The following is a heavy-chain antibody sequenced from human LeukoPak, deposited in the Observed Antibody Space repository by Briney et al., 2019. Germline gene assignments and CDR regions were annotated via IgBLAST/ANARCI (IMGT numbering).Heavy chain of an antibody. CDR3: AGGDSSGYPDS. J-gene: IGHJ4*02. CDR1: GGSINSSEW. V-gene: IGHV4-4*02. D-gene: IGHD3-22*01. Sequence: LETLSDTSAVSGGSINSSEWWSWVRQPPGKGLEWIGEIYHSGSTNYNPSLKSRATISVDKSKNQFSLKLSSVTAADTAVYYCAGGDSSGYPDSWDQGPLVTVSS. CDR2: IYHSGST.